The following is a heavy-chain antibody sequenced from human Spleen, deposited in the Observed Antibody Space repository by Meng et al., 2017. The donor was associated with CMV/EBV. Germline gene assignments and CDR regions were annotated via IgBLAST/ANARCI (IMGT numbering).Heavy chain of an antibody. CDR2: INSIGTTI. CDR1: GFTFSSYW. CDR3: AREIEPSDSYYYYYGMDV. D-gene: IGHD1-14*01. J-gene: IGHJ6*02. V-gene: IGHV3-48*04. Sequence: GGSLRLSCAASGFTFSSYWMTWVRQAPGKGLEWISYINSIGTTIYYADSVKGRFTISRDNTKNSLFLQMNSLRAEDTAVYYCAREIEPSDSYYYYYGMDVWGQGTTVTVSS.